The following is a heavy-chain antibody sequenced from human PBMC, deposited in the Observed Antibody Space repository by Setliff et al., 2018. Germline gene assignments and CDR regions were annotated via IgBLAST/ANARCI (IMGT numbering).Heavy chain of an antibody. V-gene: IGHV1-18*01. J-gene: IGHJ4*02. D-gene: IGHD3-22*01. CDR2: INNYSFNT. CDR3: ARINFYVSSGFYYASDY. CDR1: GYTYTNYG. Sequence: ASVKVSCKASGYTYTNYGITWVRQAPGQGLEWMGWINNYSFNTNYPQKFLDRLTMTTDTSTSTAYMELKDLTSDDTALYYCARINFYVSSGFYYASDYWGQGTLVTVSS.